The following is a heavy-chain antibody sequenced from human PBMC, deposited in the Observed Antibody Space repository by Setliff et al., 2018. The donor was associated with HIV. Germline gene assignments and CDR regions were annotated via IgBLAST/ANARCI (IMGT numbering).Heavy chain of an antibody. D-gene: IGHD1-26*01. Sequence: ASVKVSCKASGYSFSNYFIHWVRQAPGQGLEWMGMVHPSVGSTSYAQRFQGRVTMTRDTSINTAYMELSSLTSDDTAVYYCARGVGAAGDYWGQGTQVTVSS. CDR1: GYSFSNYF. CDR3: ARGVGAAGDY. J-gene: IGHJ4*02. CDR2: VHPSVGST. V-gene: IGHV1-46*01.